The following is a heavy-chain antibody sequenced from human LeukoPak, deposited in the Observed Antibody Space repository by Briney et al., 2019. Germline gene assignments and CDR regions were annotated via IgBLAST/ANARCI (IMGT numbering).Heavy chain of an antibody. D-gene: IGHD1-26*01. CDR2: IKQDGSEK. Sequence: GGSPRLSCAASGFTFSSYWMSWVRQAPGKGLEWVANIKQDGSEKYYVDSVKGRFTISRDNAKNSLYLQMNSLRAEDTAVYYCARGSGSYWGVARELDYWGQGTLVTVSS. CDR1: GFTFSSYW. V-gene: IGHV3-7*01. CDR3: ARGSGSYWGVARELDY. J-gene: IGHJ4*02.